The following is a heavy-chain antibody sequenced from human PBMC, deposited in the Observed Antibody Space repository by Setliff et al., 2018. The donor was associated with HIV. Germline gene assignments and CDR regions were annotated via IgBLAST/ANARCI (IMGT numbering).Heavy chain of an antibody. CDR1: GDSISSSSYY. Sequence: PEETLSLTCSVSGDSISSSSYYWGWIRQPPGKGLEWIGSIYYSGSTYYNPSLNSRVTISVDASKNQFSLKLSSVTAADTAVYYCASLPPLYDSSGYYFDYWGQGTLVTVSS. J-gene: IGHJ4*02. CDR3: ASLPPLYDSSGYYFDY. CDR2: IYYSGST. D-gene: IGHD3-22*01. V-gene: IGHV4-39*01.